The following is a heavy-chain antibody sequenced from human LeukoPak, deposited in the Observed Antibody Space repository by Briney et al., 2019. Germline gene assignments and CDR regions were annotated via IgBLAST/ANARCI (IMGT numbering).Heavy chain of an antibody. D-gene: IGHD6-19*01. CDR1: GYSVSSNSSA. V-gene: IGHV6-1*01. J-gene: IGHJ4*02. CDR2: TYYRSKWYN. Sequence: SQTLSLTCAISGYSVSSNSSAWNWIRHSPSIGLEWLGRTYYRSKWYNDYAVSMKSRITINPDTSKDQFSLKLNSVTPEDTAVYYCARDAGSGWSSFDYWGQGTLVTVSS. CDR3: ARDAGSGWSSFDY.